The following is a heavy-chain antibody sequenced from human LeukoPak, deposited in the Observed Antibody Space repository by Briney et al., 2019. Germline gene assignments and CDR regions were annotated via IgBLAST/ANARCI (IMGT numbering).Heavy chain of an antibody. CDR2: ITHSGSST. CDR3: AKDWGYCRSGICYSFELASWFDP. J-gene: IGHJ5*02. V-gene: IGHV3-23*01. CDR1: GFTFSGYA. Sequence: PGGSLRLSCVASGFTFSGYAMTWVRQAPEKGLEWVSSITHSGSSTYYTDSVKGRFTISRDNSKNTLYLQMNSLGAEDTAIYYCAKDWGYCRSGICYSFELASWFDPWGQGTLVTVSS. D-gene: IGHD2-15*01.